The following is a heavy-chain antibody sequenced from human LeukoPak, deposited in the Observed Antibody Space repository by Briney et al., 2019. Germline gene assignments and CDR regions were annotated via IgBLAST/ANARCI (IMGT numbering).Heavy chain of an antibody. V-gene: IGHV4-59*12. Sequence: PSETLSLTCTVSGGSLSSYYWSWIRQPPGKGLEWIGYIYYSGSTNYNPSLKSRVTMSLDTSKNQFSLKLSSVTAADTAIYYCARDQGIVGASTGNPDFDYWGQGILVTVSS. CDR3: ARDQGIVGASTGNPDFDY. CDR1: GGSLSSYY. J-gene: IGHJ4*02. D-gene: IGHD1-26*01. CDR2: IYYSGST.